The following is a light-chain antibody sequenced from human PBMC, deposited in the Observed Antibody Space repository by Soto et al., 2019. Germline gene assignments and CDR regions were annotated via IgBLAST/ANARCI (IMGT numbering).Light chain of an antibody. J-gene: IGKJ1*01. CDR2: GAS. V-gene: IGKV3-15*01. Sequence: EIVMTQSPATLSVSPGERATLSCRASQSVGSNLAWYQQKPGQAPRLLIYGASTRATGIPARFSGSGSGTEFTLTISSLQSEDFAVYYCQQYNNWAPWTFGQGTKVEIK. CDR3: QQYNNWAPWT. CDR1: QSVGSN.